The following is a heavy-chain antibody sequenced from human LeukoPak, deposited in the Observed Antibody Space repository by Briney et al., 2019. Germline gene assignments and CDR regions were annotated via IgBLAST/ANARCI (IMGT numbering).Heavy chain of an antibody. J-gene: IGHJ4*02. Sequence: GGSLTLSCAASGLTLSNYGMRWVRQAPGKGLEWVSVISGSGGTTYYADTVKGRFTIYRDNSKNTLYLQMNSLRVEDTAVYYCAKGRAFGGVIGLDGWGQGTMVTVAS. CDR1: GLTLSNYG. CDR2: ISGSGGTT. CDR3: AKGRAFGGVIGLDG. V-gene: IGHV3-23*01. D-gene: IGHD3-16*02.